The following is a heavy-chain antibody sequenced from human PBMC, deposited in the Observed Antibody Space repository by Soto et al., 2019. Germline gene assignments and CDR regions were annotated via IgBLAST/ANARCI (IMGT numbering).Heavy chain of an antibody. D-gene: IGHD6-19*01. J-gene: IGHJ4*02. CDR2: ISYDGSNK. Sequence: QVQLVESGGGVVQPGRSLRLSCAASGFTFSRNGMHWVRQAPGKGLEWVAVISYDGSNKYYADSVKGRFTISRNNSKNTLYLHMNSLRVEDTAVYYCAKDRLAVAGLFDYWGLGTLVTVSS. CDR3: AKDRLAVAGLFDY. CDR1: GFTFSRNG. V-gene: IGHV3-30*18.